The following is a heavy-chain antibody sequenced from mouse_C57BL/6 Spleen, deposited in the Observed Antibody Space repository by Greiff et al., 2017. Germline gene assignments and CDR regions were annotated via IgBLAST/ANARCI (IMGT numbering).Heavy chain of an antibody. Sequence: EVQRVESGGGLVKPGGSLTLSCAASGFTFSDYGMHWVRQAPEKGLEWVAYISSGSSTIYYAATVKGRFTFSIDNARDNLVLKNTSLGSEDTSMYYCAREARRGDYYAMDYWGQGTSVTVSS. CDR1: GFTFSDYG. CDR2: ISSGSSTI. CDR3: AREARRGDYYAMDY. D-gene: IGHD2-14*01. V-gene: IGHV5-17*01. J-gene: IGHJ4*01.